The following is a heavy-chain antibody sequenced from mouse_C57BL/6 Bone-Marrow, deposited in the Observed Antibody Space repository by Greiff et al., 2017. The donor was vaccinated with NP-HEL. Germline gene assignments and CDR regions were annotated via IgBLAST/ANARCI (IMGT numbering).Heavy chain of an antibody. J-gene: IGHJ2*01. CDR2: ISSGGSYT. Sequence: EVKLMESGGDLVKPGGSLKLSCAASGFTFSSYGMSWVRQTPDKRLEWVATISSGGSYTYYPDSVKGRCTISRDNAKNTLYLQMSSLKSEDTAMYYCARSGLRCYFDYWGQGTTLTVSS. CDR3: ARSGLRCYFDY. D-gene: IGHD1-1*01. CDR1: GFTFSSYG. V-gene: IGHV5-6*01.